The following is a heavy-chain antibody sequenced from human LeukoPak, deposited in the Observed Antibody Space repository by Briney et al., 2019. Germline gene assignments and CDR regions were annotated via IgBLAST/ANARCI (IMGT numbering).Heavy chain of an antibody. D-gene: IGHD3-9*01. Sequence: GASVKVSCKASGYTFTSYAMNWVRQAPGQGLEWMGWINTNTENPTYAQGFTGRLVFSLDTSVSTAYLQISSLKAEDTAVYYCARDVPLHYDILTGYGFDPWGQGTLVTVSS. CDR2: INTNTENP. J-gene: IGHJ5*02. CDR3: ARDVPLHYDILTGYGFDP. V-gene: IGHV7-4-1*02. CDR1: GYTFTSYA.